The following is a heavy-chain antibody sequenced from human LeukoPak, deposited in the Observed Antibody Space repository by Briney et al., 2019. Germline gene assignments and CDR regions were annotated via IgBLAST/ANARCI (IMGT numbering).Heavy chain of an antibody. Sequence: SVKVSCKASGGTFSSYAISWVRQAPGQGLEWMGRIIPIFGTANYAQKFQGRVTITTDESTSTAYMELSSLRSEDTAVYYCARGHDVYSSGWYKFXYWGXGTXVT. CDR3: ARGHDVYSSGWYKFXY. CDR1: GGTFSSYA. D-gene: IGHD6-19*01. J-gene: IGHJ4*01. CDR2: IIPIFGTA. V-gene: IGHV1-69*05.